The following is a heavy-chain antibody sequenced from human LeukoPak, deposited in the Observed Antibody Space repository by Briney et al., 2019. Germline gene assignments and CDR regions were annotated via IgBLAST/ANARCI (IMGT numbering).Heavy chain of an antibody. CDR3: AKSRIYDFWSLDP. CDR2: ITSSGGSA. D-gene: IGHD3-3*01. V-gene: IGHV3-23*01. CDR1: GFTFSSIA. J-gene: IGHJ5*02. Sequence: GGSLRLSCAASGFTFSSIAMSWVRQAPGKGLEWVSSITSSGGSAYYPDSVKDRFTISRDNSRNTLFLQMNRLRAEDTAVYYCAKSRIYDFWSLDPWGQGTLVTVSS.